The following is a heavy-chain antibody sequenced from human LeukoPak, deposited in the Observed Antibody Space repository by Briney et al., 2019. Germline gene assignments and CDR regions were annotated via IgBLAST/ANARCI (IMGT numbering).Heavy chain of an antibody. CDR3: ARHPWWPGPYYYYYYYMDV. CDR2: INHSGST. Sequence: SETLSLTCAVYGGSFSGYYWSWIRQPPGKGLEWIGEINHSGSTNYNPSLKSRVTISVDTSKNQFSLKLSSVTAADTAVYYCARHPWWPGPYYYYYYYMDVWDKGTTVTVSS. V-gene: IGHV4-34*01. D-gene: IGHD2-8*02. CDR1: GGSFSGYY. J-gene: IGHJ6*03.